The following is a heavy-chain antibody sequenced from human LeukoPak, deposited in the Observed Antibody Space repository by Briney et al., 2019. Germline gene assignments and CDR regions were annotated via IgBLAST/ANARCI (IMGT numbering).Heavy chain of an antibody. CDR3: ARERSHNERDRGWFDP. CDR1: GYTFTSYY. Sequence: ASVKVSCKASGYTFTSYYMHWVRQAPGQGLEWMGIINPLGGNTNYAQKFQGRVTMTRDMSASTVYMELNSLRSDDTAIYYCARERSHNERDRGWFDPWGQGTLVTVSS. CDR2: INPLGGNT. V-gene: IGHV1-46*01. J-gene: IGHJ5*02. D-gene: IGHD1-1*01.